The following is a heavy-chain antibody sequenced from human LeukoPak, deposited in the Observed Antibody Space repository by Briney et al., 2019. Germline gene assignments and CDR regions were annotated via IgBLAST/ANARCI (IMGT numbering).Heavy chain of an antibody. CDR1: GFTFSSDA. CDR2: ISGIGGST. J-gene: IGHJ4*02. Sequence: PGGSLRLSCAASGFTFSSDAMSWVRQAPGKGLEWVSAISGIGGSTYYADSVKGRFTISRDNSKNTLYLQMNSLRAEDTAVYYCAKVTQYQLLYEYSSGWYFDYWGQGTLVTVSS. V-gene: IGHV3-23*01. CDR3: AKVTQYQLLYEYSSGWYFDY. D-gene: IGHD2-2*02.